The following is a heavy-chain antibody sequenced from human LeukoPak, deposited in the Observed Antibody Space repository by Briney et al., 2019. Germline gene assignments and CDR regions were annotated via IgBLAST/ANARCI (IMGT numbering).Heavy chain of an antibody. V-gene: IGHV3-30*18. CDR1: GFTFRSYA. CDR2: ISSDGSDK. D-gene: IGHD6-13*01. Sequence: GGSLRLSCAASGFTFRSYAMHWVRQAPGKGLRWVAVISSDGSDKYYADSVKGRFTISRDNSKNTLYLQMNSLRAEDTAVYYCAKDRDIAAAGYYFDYWGQGTLVTVSS. CDR3: AKDRDIAAAGYYFDY. J-gene: IGHJ4*02.